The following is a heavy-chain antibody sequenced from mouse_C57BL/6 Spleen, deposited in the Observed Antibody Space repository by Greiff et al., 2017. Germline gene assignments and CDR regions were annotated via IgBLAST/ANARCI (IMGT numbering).Heavy chain of an antibody. J-gene: IGHJ2*01. CDR1: GYTFTSYW. CDR2: IYPGSGST. V-gene: IGHV1-55*01. D-gene: IGHD2-14*01. CDR3: ARRGVYDFDY. Sequence: QVQLQQSGAEFVKPGASVKMSCKASGYTFTSYWITWVKQRPGKGLEWIGYIYPGSGSTNYNEKFKGKATMTVDKSSSTAYMHLSSLTAEDTAVYYCARRGVYDFDYWGQGTTLTVSS.